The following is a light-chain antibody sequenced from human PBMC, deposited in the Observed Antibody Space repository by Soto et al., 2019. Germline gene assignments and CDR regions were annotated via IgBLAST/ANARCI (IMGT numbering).Light chain of an antibody. J-gene: IGKJ1*01. Sequence: EIVLTQSPGTLSLSPGERGTLSCRASQNLGTLYLAWFQQKSGQAPRLLIYSASRRATGIPDRFTGSGSGTDFTLTINRVEPEDFAVYYCQQYGSSYPWTFGQGTKVDIK. CDR3: QQYGSSYPWT. CDR1: QNLGTLY. CDR2: SAS. V-gene: IGKV3-20*01.